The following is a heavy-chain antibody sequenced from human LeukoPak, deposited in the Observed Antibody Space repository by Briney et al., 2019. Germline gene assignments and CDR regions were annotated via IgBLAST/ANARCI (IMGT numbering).Heavy chain of an antibody. CDR3: VLTSYDSSGYWYY. D-gene: IGHD3-22*01. V-gene: IGHV3-21*06. CDR2: ISSSSSYI. CDR1: GFTFSSYS. J-gene: IGHJ4*02. Sequence: GGSLRLSCVASGFTFSSYSMNWVRQATGKGLEWVSSISSSSSYISYADSVKGRFTISRDNAKNSLYLQMNSLRAEDTAVYYCVLTSYDSSGYWYYWGQGTLVTVSS.